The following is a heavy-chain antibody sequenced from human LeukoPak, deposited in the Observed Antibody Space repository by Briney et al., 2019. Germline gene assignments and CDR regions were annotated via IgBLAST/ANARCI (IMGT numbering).Heavy chain of an antibody. Sequence: ASVKVSCKASGYTFTSYGISWVRQAPGQGLEWMGWISAYNGNTNYAQKLQGRVTMTTDTSTSTAYMELRSLRSDDTAVYYCAGSSWGNSFYYYYYRDVGGKGTRATVSS. CDR2: ISAYNGNT. CDR3: AGSSWGNSFYYYYYRDV. D-gene: IGHD4-23*01. CDR1: GYTFTSYG. J-gene: IGHJ6*03. V-gene: IGHV1-18*01.